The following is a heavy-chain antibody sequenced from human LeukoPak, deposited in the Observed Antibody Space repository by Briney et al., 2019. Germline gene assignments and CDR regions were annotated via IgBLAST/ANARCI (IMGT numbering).Heavy chain of an antibody. J-gene: IGHJ6*02. V-gene: IGHV4-59*01. CDR1: GGSISSYY. Sequence: SETLSLTCTVSGGSISSYYWSWIRQPPGKGLEWIGYIYYSGSTNYNPSLKSRVTISVDTSKNQFSLKLSSVTAADTAVYYCARNLAHGMDVWGQGTTVAVSS. CDR3: ARNLAHGMDV. CDR2: IYYSGST.